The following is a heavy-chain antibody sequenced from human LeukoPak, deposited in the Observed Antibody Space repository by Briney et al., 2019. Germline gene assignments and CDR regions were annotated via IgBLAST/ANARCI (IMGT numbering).Heavy chain of an antibody. D-gene: IGHD3-22*01. V-gene: IGHV3-21*01. Sequence: GGSLRLSCAASGFTFSSYAMNWVRQAPGKGLEWVSSISSSSTYIYYADSVKGRFTISRDNAKNSLYLQMNSLRAEDTAVYYCARRGSYDPFDFWGQGTLVTVSS. CDR3: ARRGSYDPFDF. J-gene: IGHJ4*02. CDR1: GFTFSSYA. CDR2: ISSSSTYI.